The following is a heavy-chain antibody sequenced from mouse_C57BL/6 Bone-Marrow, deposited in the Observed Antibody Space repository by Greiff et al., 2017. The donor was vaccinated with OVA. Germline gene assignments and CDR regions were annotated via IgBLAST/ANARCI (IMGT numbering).Heavy chain of an antibody. V-gene: IGHV1-12*01. CDR2: IYPGNGDT. CDR3: ARLNEDY. Sequence: LQESGAELVRPGASVKMSCKASGYTFTSYNMHWVKQIPRQGLEWIGAIYPGNGDTSYNQKFKGKATLTVDKSSSTAYMQLSSLTSEDSAVYFCARLNEDYWGQGTSVTVSS. CDR1: GYTFTSYN. J-gene: IGHJ4*01.